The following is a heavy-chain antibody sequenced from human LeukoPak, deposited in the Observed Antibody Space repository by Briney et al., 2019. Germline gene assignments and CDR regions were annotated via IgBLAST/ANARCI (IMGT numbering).Heavy chain of an antibody. V-gene: IGHV3-11*06. D-gene: IGHD2-2*02. CDR1: GFTFSDYY. J-gene: IGHJ3*01. CDR3: ARVGDIVVVPAAIGL. CDR2: ISSSSSYT. Sequence: GGSLRLSCAASGFTFSDYYMSWIRQAPGKGLEWVSYISSSSSYTNYPDSVKGRFTISRDNAKNSLYLQMNSLRAEDTAVYYCARVGDIVVVPAAIGLWGEGTMVTVSS.